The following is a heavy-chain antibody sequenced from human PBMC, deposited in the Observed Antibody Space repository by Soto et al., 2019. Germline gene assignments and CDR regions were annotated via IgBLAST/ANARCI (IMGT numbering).Heavy chain of an antibody. CDR3: ARRNYFYALDV. J-gene: IGHJ6*02. Sequence: SETLSLTCAVSGGSFSGYYWGWVRQPPGKGLEWVGEINYSGSTNYNPSLKRRVTISVDTSKNQVSLKVTSVTAADTAMYYCARRNYFYALDVWGQGTTLTVSS. V-gene: IGHV4-34*01. CDR2: INYSGST. CDR1: GGSFSGYY.